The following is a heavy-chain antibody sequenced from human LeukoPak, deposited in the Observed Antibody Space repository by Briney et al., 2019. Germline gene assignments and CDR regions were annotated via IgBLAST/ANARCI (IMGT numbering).Heavy chain of an antibody. Sequence: GGSLRLSCAASGFTFSSYGMHWVRQAPGKGLEWVAVISYDGSNKYYADSVKGRFTISRDNSKNTLYLQMISLRAEDTAVYYCAKEGEGWELQGYFDYWGQGTLVTVSS. CDR2: ISYDGSNK. CDR1: GFTFSSYG. V-gene: IGHV3-30*18. J-gene: IGHJ4*02. CDR3: AKEGEGWELQGYFDY. D-gene: IGHD1-26*01.